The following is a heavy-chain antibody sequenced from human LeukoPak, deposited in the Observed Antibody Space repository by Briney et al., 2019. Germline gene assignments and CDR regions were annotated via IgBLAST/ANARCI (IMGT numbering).Heavy chain of an antibody. Sequence: PSETLSLTCDVYGGSLSGYYWSWIRQPPGKGLEWIGEINHSGSTTYNRSLKSRVTISVETSKNQFSLKLSSVTAADTAVYYCARSSYQLSFDYWGQGTLVTVSS. V-gene: IGHV4-34*01. CDR1: GGSLSGYY. CDR2: INHSGST. CDR3: ARSSYQLSFDY. D-gene: IGHD1-26*01. J-gene: IGHJ4*02.